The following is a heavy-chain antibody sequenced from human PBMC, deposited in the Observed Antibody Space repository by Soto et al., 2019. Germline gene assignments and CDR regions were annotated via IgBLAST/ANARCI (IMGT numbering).Heavy chain of an antibody. V-gene: IGHV3-23*01. CDR3: AKVPLYNWNDEVSYYYYMDV. J-gene: IGHJ6*03. D-gene: IGHD1-1*01. CDR2: ISRTGGNT. CDR1: GFTFSSYA. Sequence: EVQLSESGGGLVQPGGSLRLSCAASGFTFSSYAMNWVRQAPGKGLEWVSAISRTGGNTYYADSLKGRFTSSRDNSKNTLYLQMNSLRAEDTAVYYCAKVPLYNWNDEVSYYYYMDVWGKGTTVTVSS.